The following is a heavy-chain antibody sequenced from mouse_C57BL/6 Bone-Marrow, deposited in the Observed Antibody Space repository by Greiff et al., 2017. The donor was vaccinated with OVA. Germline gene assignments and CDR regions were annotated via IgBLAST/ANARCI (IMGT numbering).Heavy chain of an antibody. Sequence: EVKLMESGGGLVQPGGSLKLSCAASGFTFSDYGMAWVRQAPRKGPEWVAFISNLAYSIYYADTVTGRFTISRENAKNTLYLEMSSLRSEDTAMYYCARGLRRGFAYWGQGTLVTVSA. CDR2: ISNLAYSI. CDR1: GFTFSDYG. CDR3: ARGLRRGFAY. D-gene: IGHD2-2*01. V-gene: IGHV5-15*01. J-gene: IGHJ3*01.